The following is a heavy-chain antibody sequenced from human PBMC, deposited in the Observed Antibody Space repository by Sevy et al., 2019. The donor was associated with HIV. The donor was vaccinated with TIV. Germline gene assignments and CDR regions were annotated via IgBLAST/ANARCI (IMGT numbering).Heavy chain of an antibody. CDR3: ARDRINLEPAASYYYGMDV. J-gene: IGHJ6*02. CDR2: IWYDGSNK. D-gene: IGHD2-2*01. V-gene: IGHV3-33*01. CDR1: GFTFSSYG. Sequence: GGSLRLSCAASGFTFSSYGMHWVRQAPGKGLEWVAVIWYDGSNKYYADSVKGRFTISRDNSKNTLYLQMNSLRAEDTAVYYCARDRINLEPAASYYYGMDVWGQGTTVTVSS.